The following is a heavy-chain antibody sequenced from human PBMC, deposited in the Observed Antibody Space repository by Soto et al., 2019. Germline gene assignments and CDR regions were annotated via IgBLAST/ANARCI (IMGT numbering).Heavy chain of an antibody. CDR2: IYYSGST. J-gene: IGHJ6*02. D-gene: IGHD2-2*01. CDR3: AKWGSSKYGMDV. CDR1: GGSISSSSYY. V-gene: IGHV4-39*01. Sequence: KPSETLSLTCTVSGGSISSSSYYWGWIRQPPGKGLEWIGSIYYSGSTYYNPSLKSRVTISVDTSKNQFSLKLSSVTAADTAVYYCAKWGSSKYGMDVWGQGTTVTVSS.